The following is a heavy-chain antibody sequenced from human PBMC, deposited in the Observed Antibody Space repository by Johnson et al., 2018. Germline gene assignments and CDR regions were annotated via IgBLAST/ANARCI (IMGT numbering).Heavy chain of an antibody. CDR1: EFTFSTYD. Sequence: VQLVQSGGGLVKPGGSLRLSCAASEFTFSTYDMNWVRQAPGKGMEWVSSISSSISYIYYAESVKGRFTISRDNAKNSLYLQMNNLRAEETAVYYCARNFVDTRNYYYYMDGWGKGTTVTVSS. D-gene: IGHD2-15*01. J-gene: IGHJ6*03. CDR2: ISSSISYI. CDR3: ARNFVDTRNYYYYMDG. V-gene: IGHV3-21*01.